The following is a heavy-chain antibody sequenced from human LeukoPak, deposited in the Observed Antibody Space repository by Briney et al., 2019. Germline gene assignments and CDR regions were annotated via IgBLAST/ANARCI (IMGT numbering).Heavy chain of an antibody. CDR2: IYTSGST. Sequence: SETLSLTCTVSGGSISSSSYYWGWIRQPPGKGLEWIGYIYTSGSTNYNPSLKSRVTISVDTSKNQFSLKLSSVTAADTAVYYCARHDSSGYSHFDYWGQGTLVTVSS. CDR3: ARHDSSGYSHFDY. D-gene: IGHD3-22*01. CDR1: GGSISSSSYY. J-gene: IGHJ4*02. V-gene: IGHV4-61*05.